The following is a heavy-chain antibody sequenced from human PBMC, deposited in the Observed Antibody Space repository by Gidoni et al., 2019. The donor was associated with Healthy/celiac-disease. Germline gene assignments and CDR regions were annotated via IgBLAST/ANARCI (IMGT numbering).Heavy chain of an antibody. CDR2: ISSSSSYI. CDR1: GFTFSSYS. Sequence: EVQLVESGGGLVKPGGSLRLSCAASGFTFSSYSMNWVRQAPGKGLEWVSSISSSSSYIYYADSVKGRFTISRDNAKNSLYLQMNSLRAEDTAVYYCARDFSPHVVVVPAAMGPYYYYGMDVWGQGTTVTVSS. V-gene: IGHV3-21*01. D-gene: IGHD2-2*01. J-gene: IGHJ6*02. CDR3: ARDFSPHVVVVPAAMGPYYYYGMDV.